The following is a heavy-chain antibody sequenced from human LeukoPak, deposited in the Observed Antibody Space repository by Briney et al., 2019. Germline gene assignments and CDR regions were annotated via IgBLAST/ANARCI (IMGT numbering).Heavy chain of an antibody. J-gene: IGHJ5*02. CDR3: ARGGDGFDP. Sequence: PSETLSLTCTVSGGSISSYYWSWIRQPPGKGLEWIGYIYYSGSPNYNPSLKSRITISVDTSKNQFSLKLSSVTAADTAVYYCARGGDGFDPWGQGTLVTVSP. V-gene: IGHV4-59*01. CDR2: IYYSGSP. CDR1: GGSISSYY. D-gene: IGHD3-16*01.